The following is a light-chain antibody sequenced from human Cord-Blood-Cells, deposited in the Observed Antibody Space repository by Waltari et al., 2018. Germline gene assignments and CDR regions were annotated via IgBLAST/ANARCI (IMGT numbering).Light chain of an antibody. J-gene: IGLJ2*01. CDR3: NSRDSSGNHVV. Sequence: SSELTQDPAVSVALGQTVRITCQGDSLRSYYASWNQQKPGQAPVLVIYGKNNRPSGIPDRFSGYSSGNTASLTITGAQAEDEADYYRNSRDSSGNHVVFGGGTKLTVL. CDR1: SLRSYY. V-gene: IGLV3-19*01. CDR2: GKN.